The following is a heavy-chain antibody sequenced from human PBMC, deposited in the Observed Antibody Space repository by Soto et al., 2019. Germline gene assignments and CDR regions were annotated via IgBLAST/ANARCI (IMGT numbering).Heavy chain of an antibody. V-gene: IGHV3-23*01. D-gene: IGHD3-3*01. J-gene: IGHJ4*02. CDR2: ISGSGGST. CDR3: AKVSMIFGVVPHLFVF. Sequence: GGSLRLSCAASGLTFSSYAMSWVRQAPGKGLEWVSAISGSGGSTYYADSVKGRFTISRDNSKNTLYLQMNSLRAEDTAVYYCAKVSMIFGVVPHLFVFWGQGILVTVSS. CDR1: GLTFSSYA.